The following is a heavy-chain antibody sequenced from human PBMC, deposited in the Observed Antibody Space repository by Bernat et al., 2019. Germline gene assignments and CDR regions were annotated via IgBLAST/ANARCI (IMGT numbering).Heavy chain of an antibody. CDR3: AKDRSSSWSIDY. J-gene: IGHJ4*02. CDR1: GGSISSSSYY. V-gene: IGHV4-39*02. CDR2: IYYSGST. D-gene: IGHD6-13*01. Sequence: QLQLQESGPGLVKPSETLSLTCTVSGGSISSSSYYWGWIRQPPGKGLEWIGSIYYSGSTSYNPSLKSRVTISVDTSKNQFSLKLSSVTAADTAVYYCAKDRSSSWSIDYWGQGTLVTVSS.